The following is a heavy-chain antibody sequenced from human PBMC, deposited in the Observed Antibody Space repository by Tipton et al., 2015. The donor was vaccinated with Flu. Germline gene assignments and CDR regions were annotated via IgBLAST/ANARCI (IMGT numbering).Heavy chain of an antibody. J-gene: IGHJ4*02. CDR1: GGSLSSCGYY. D-gene: IGHD3-22*01. CDR2: IYYSGST. CDR3: ACAGHGYYDSSGSDY. Sequence: TLSLTCIVSGGSLSSCGYYWSWIRQHPGKGLEWIGYIYYSGSTYYNPSLKSRVTISVDTSKNQFSLKLTSVTAADTAVYYCACAGHGYYDSSGSDYWGQGMLVTVSS. V-gene: IGHV4-31*03.